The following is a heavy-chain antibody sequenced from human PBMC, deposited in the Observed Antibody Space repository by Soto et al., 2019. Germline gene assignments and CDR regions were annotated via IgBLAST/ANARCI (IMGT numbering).Heavy chain of an antibody. Sequence: PSETLSLTCTVSGGSISSYYWNWIRQPPGKGLEWIGYINYSGSTNYSPSLKSRVTISVDTSKNQFSLKLTSVTAADTAVYYCARGGGYHDYWGQGTMFTVSS. V-gene: IGHV4-59*01. D-gene: IGHD1-26*01. J-gene: IGHJ4*02. CDR1: GGSISSYY. CDR2: INYSGST. CDR3: ARGGGYHDY.